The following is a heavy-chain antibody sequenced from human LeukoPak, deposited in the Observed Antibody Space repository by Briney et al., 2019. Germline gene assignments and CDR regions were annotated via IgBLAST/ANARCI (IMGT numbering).Heavy chain of an antibody. CDR3: AKAPAPVTRAQDNWFDP. CDR1: GFTFSSHY. CDR2: ISPDGTDK. J-gene: IGHJ5*02. V-gene: IGHV3-30*18. Sequence: HPGGSLRLSCAASGFTFSSHYMHWVRQAPGKGLEWLAVISPDGTDKDYTDSVKGRFTISRVNSDNTLYLQMDALKTDDTAVYHCAKAPAPVTRAQDNWFDPWGQGTLVTVSS.